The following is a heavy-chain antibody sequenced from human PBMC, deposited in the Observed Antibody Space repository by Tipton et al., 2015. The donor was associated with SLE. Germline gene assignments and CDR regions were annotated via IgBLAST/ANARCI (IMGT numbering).Heavy chain of an antibody. V-gene: IGHV4-59*12. CDR3: ATRAVEDAFDI. Sequence: TLSLTCTVSGGSISSYYWSWIRQPPGKGLEWIGYIYYSGSTNYNPSLKSRLTVSVDTSKNQFSLKLSSVTAADTAVYYCATRAVEDAFDIWGQGTMVTVSS. J-gene: IGHJ3*02. CDR2: IYYSGST. CDR1: GGSISSYY. D-gene: IGHD5-24*01.